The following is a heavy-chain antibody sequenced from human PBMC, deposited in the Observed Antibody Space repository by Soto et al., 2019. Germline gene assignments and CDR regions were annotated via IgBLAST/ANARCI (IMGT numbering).Heavy chain of an antibody. J-gene: IGHJ4*02. V-gene: IGHV1-69*01. CDR1: GGTFSSYA. Sequence: QVQLVQSGAEVKKPGSPVKVSCKASGGTFSSYAISWVRQAPGPWLEWMGGIIPIFGTANYAQEFQGRVTITADESTSTAYMEMSRLRSEDTSVYYCARGGEWFELLNFDYWGQATLVTVSS. D-gene: IGHD3-3*01. CDR3: ARGGEWFELLNFDY. CDR2: IIPIFGTA.